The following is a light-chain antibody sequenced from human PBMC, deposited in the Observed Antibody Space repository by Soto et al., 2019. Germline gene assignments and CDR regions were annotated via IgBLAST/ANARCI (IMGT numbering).Light chain of an antibody. CDR1: SSDVGRYNY. V-gene: IGLV2-14*01. J-gene: IGLJ2*01. CDR2: EVR. Sequence: QSALTQPASVSGSPGQSITISCTGTSSDVGRYNYVSWFQQHPGKAPKLMICEVRNRPSGVSNRFSGSKSDNTASLTISGLQAEDEADYYCSSYTSNNTVLFGGGTKLTVL. CDR3: SSYTSNNTVL.